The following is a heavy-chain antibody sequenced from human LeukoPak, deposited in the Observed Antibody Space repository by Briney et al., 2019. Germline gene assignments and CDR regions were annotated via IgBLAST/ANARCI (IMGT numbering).Heavy chain of an antibody. V-gene: IGHV4-59*08. D-gene: IGHD3-10*01. J-gene: IGHJ4*02. CDR3: ARSYYYDSGSFDY. CDR2: IYYSGSS. CDR1: GGSISSYC. Sequence: SETLSLTCTVSGGSISSYCWSWIRQPPGKGLEWIAYIYYSGSSNYNPSLKSRVTISVDTSTNLFSLNLSSVTAADTAVYYCARSYYYDSGSFDYWGQGTLVTVSS.